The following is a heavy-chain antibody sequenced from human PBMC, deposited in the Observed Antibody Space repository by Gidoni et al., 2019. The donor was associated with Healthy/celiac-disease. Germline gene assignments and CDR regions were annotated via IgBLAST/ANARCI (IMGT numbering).Heavy chain of an antibody. V-gene: IGHV3-15*01. CDR1: GFVFSTAW. CDR3: TTDAYYDSSGYYDY. Sequence: EVQLVESGGGLVTPGGSLRLSCAASGFVFSTAWMSWVRQAPGKGVEWVGRSKSKTDGGTTDYAAPVKGRFTISRDDSKNTLYLQMNSLKTEDTAVYYCTTDAYYDSSGYYDYWGQGTLVTVSS. D-gene: IGHD3-22*01. J-gene: IGHJ4*02. CDR2: SKSKTDGGTT.